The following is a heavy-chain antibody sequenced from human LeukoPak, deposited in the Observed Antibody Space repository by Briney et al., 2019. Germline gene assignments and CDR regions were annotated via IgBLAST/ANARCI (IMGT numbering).Heavy chain of an antibody. D-gene: IGHD3-22*01. CDR2: IYYSGST. V-gene: IGHV4-59*01. J-gene: IGHJ5*02. CDR1: GGSISSYY. CDR3: ARGPNYYDSRGFDP. Sequence: SETLSLTCTVSGGSISSYYWSWIRQPPGKGLEWIGYIYYSGSTNHNPSLKSRVTISVDTSKNQFSLKLSSVTAADTAVYYCARGPNYYDSRGFDPWGQGTLVTVSS.